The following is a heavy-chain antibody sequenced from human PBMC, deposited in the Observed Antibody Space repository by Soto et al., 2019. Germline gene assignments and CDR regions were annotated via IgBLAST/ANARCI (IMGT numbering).Heavy chain of an antibody. CDR3: ARRYYDSTGFAVDP. CDR1: GASVSNGY. V-gene: IGHV4-59*02. D-gene: IGHD3-22*01. CDR2: MYFGGSF. J-gene: IGHJ5*02. Sequence: QMQLQASGPGLVKPSETLSLTCNVSGASVSNGYWSWIRQPPGKALEWIGFMYFGGSFNYNPSLTSRATISVETSKNQFSMKLTSVTASDTAVYYCARRYYDSTGFAVDPWGQGTLVTVSS.